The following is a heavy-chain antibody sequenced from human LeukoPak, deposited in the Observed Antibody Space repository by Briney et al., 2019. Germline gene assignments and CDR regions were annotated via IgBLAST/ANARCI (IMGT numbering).Heavy chain of an antibody. CDR3: ARVRGVINSYMDV. CDR1: GFTFSDYY. CDR2: ISSSGSTI. V-gene: IGHV3-11*04. D-gene: IGHD3-10*01. Sequence: GGSLRLSCAASGFTFSDYYMSWIRQAPGKGLEWVSYISSSGSTIYYADSVKGRFTISRDNSKNTLYLQMGSLRAEDMAVYYCARVRGVINSYMDVWGKGTTVTISS. J-gene: IGHJ6*03.